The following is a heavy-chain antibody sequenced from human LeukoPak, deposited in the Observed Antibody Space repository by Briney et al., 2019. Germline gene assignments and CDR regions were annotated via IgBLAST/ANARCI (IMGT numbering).Heavy chain of an antibody. J-gene: IGHJ4*02. CDR2: INLSGGST. V-gene: IGHV1-46*01. CDR3: ARDLAVNYDYVWGSYRPRGTLYFDY. D-gene: IGHD3-16*02. CDR1: GYTFSGYY. Sequence: ASVKVSCKASGYTFSGYYMHWVRQAPGQGLEWMGIINLSGGSTSYAQKFQGRVTMTRDMSTSTVYMELRSLRSDDTAVYYCARDLAVNYDYVWGSYRPRGTLYFDYWGQGTLVTVSS.